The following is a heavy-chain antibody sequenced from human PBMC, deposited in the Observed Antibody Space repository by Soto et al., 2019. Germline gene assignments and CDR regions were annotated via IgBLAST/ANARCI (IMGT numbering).Heavy chain of an antibody. CDR3: AKETIQVGGPNYFDY. CDR1: GFSFSRYG. CDR2: ISWDGLAQ. Sequence: VQLVESGGGVVQPGRSLRLLCEASGFSFSRYGMHGVRQAPCMGLEWVAVISWDGLAQYYADSVKGRFTISRDNSQSTLYLQMNSLRTEDTASYYCAKETIQVGGPNYFDYWGQGALVTVSS. J-gene: IGHJ4*02. V-gene: IGHV3-30*18. D-gene: IGHD1-1*01.